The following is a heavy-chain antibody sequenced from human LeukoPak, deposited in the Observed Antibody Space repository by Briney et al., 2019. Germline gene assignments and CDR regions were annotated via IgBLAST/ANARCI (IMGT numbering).Heavy chain of an antibody. CDR2: IQGDGSNT. CDR3: ARGTSAGGPISPFDF. J-gene: IGHJ4*02. V-gene: IGHV3-74*01. CDR1: GFTFSKNW. D-gene: IGHD6-13*01. Sequence: GGSLRLSCVASGFTFSKNWMHWVRQAPGKGLVWVSRIQGDGSNTNYADSVKGRFSISRDDAKNTVYLQMNSLRAEDTGIYYCARGTSAGGPISPFDFWGQGTVVTVSS.